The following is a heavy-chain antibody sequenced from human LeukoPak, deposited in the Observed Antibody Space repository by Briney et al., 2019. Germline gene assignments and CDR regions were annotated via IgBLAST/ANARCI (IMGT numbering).Heavy chain of an antibody. CDR3: VRDGGVSGYDLLDY. J-gene: IGHJ4*02. Sequence: GGSLRLSCAASGFTFEDYAMPWVRHVPGKGLEWVSGFSWNSGGIGYADSVKGRFTISRDNAKNSVFLQMNSLRAEDTAVYYCVRDGGVSGYDLLDYWGQGTLVTVSS. CDR2: FSWNSGGI. D-gene: IGHD5-12*01. V-gene: IGHV3-9*01. CDR1: GFTFEDYA.